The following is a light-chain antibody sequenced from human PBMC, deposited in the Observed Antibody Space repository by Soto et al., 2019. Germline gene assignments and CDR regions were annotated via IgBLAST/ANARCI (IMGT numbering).Light chain of an antibody. Sequence: QSALTQPASVSGSPGQSITISCTGTSSDVGGSNYVSWYQQHPGKAPKLMIYEVTNRPYGVSNRFSGSKSGNTASLTISGLQAEDEADYYCTSYTTTRTLVFGGGTQLTVL. V-gene: IGLV2-14*01. CDR3: TSYTTTRTLV. CDR2: EVT. CDR1: SSDVGGSNY. J-gene: IGLJ2*01.